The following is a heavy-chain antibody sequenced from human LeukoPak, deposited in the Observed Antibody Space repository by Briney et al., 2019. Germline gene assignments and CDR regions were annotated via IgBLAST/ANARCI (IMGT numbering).Heavy chain of an antibody. Sequence: GGSLRLSCAASGFTVSSNYMSWVRQAPGKGLEWVSVIYSGGSTYYADSVKGRFTISGHNSKNTLYLQMNSLRAEDTAVYYCARVSGSGSYYIGYWGQGTLVTVSS. J-gene: IGHJ4*02. V-gene: IGHV3-53*04. D-gene: IGHD3-10*01. CDR1: GFTVSSNY. CDR3: ARVSGSGSYYIGY. CDR2: IYSGGST.